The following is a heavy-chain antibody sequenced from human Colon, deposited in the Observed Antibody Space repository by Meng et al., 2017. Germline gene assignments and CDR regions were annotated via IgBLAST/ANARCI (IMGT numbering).Heavy chain of an antibody. J-gene: IGHJ4*02. CDR3: ARDLSSARYYFDN. Sequence: QVQLQQSGPGLGKPPQTLPPTCAISVDSVSSYSAARDWIRQSPSRGLEWLGRTYYRSRWYNDYAVSLKGRITITPDTSKNLFSMHLNSVTPEDTAIYYCARDLSSARYYFDNWGQGILVTVSS. D-gene: IGHD3-22*01. CDR1: VDSVSSYSAA. CDR2: TYYRSRWYN. V-gene: IGHV6-1*01.